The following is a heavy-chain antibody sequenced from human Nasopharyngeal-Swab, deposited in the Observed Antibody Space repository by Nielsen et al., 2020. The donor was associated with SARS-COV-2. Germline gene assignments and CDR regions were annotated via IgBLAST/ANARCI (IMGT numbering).Heavy chain of an antibody. V-gene: IGHV3-21*01. D-gene: IGHD6-13*01. CDR2: ISSSSSYI. CDR1: GFTFSSYS. Sequence: GVLKISCAASGFTFSSYSMNWVRQAPGKGLEWVSSISSSSSYIYYADSVKGRFTISRDNAKNSLYLQMNSLRAEDTAVYYCARDPEEYSSSWFPFDYWGQGTLVTVSS. CDR3: ARDPEEYSSSWFPFDY. J-gene: IGHJ4*02.